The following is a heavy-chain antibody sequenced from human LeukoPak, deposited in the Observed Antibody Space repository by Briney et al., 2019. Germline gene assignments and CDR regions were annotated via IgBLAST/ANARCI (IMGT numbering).Heavy chain of an antibody. D-gene: IGHD1-1*01. J-gene: IGHJ4*02. V-gene: IGHV4-34*01. Sequence: SETLSLTCGVYDGSFSSYYWSWIRQPPGKGLEWIGEINHSGSTNYNPSLKSRLTISVDTSKNQFSLKLSSVTAADTAVYYCARDRGTWNDDGFDYWGQGTLVTVSS. CDR2: INHSGST. CDR3: ARDRGTWNDDGFDY. CDR1: DGSFSSYY.